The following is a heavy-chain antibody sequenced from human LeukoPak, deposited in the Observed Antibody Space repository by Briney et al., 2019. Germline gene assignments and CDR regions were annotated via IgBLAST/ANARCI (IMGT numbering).Heavy chain of an antibody. J-gene: IGHJ3*02. CDR2: IKQDGSEK. V-gene: IGHV3-7*01. CDR1: GFTFSSYW. D-gene: IGHD2-2*01. CDR3: ARAGEYQLLPDAFDI. Sequence: GGSLRLSCTTSGFTFSSYWMSWVRQAPGKGLEWVANIKQDGSEKYYVDSVKGRFTISRDNAKNSLYLQMNSLRAEDTAVYYCARAGEYQLLPDAFDIWGQGTMVTVSS.